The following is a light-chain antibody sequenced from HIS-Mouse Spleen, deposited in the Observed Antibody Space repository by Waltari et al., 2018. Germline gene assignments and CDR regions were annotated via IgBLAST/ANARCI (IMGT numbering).Light chain of an antibody. Sequence: QSALTQPASVSGSPGQSITISCTGTSSHVGRYNLVSWYQQHPGKAPKLMIYEGSKRPSGVSNRFSGSKSGNTASPTISGLQAEDEADYYCCSYAGSSTLVFGGGTKLTVL. CDR2: EGS. J-gene: IGLJ3*02. CDR3: CSYAGSSTLV. V-gene: IGLV2-23*01. CDR1: SSHVGRYNL.